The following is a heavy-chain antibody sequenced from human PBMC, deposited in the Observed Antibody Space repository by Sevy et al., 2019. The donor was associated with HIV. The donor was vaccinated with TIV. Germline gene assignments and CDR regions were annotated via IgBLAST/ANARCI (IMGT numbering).Heavy chain of an antibody. J-gene: IGHJ4*02. CDR2: IIPIFGTA. Sequence: ASVKVSCKASGGTFSSYAISWVRQAPGQGLEWMGRIIPIFGTANYAQKFQGRVTITADESTSTAYMELSSLRSEDTAVYYCDYYYDSSGYYVGLDYWGQGTLVTVSS. V-gene: IGHV1-69*13. CDR3: DYYYDSSGYYVGLDY. D-gene: IGHD3-22*01. CDR1: GGTFSSYA.